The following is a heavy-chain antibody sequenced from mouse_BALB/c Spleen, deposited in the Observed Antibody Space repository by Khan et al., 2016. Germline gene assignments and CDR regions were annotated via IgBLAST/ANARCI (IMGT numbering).Heavy chain of an antibody. J-gene: IGHJ3*01. Sequence: QVQLQQSGAELMKPGASVKISCKATGYTFSSYWLEWVKERPGHGLEWIGEILPGSGSTNYHEKFKGKATFTAETSSNTAYMQLSSLTSEDSAVYYWNRGVYWGQGTLVTVSA. V-gene: IGHV1-9*01. CDR1: GYTFSSYW. CDR3: NRGVY. CDR2: ILPGSGST.